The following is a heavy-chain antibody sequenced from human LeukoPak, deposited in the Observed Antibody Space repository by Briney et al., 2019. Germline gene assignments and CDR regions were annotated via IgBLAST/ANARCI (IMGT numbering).Heavy chain of an antibody. CDR2: ISGSGSYI. V-gene: IGHV3-21*01. CDR3: ARVPPRIRGGTFDI. D-gene: IGHD2-15*01. Sequence: RGSLRLSCAASRFTLSSYSMNWVRQARGKGLEWVSSISGSGSYIYYADSVKVRFTISRNNANNSLYLQMNSLRVEDTAVYYCARVPPRIRGGTFDIWGQGTMVTVSS. J-gene: IGHJ3*02. CDR1: RFTLSSYS.